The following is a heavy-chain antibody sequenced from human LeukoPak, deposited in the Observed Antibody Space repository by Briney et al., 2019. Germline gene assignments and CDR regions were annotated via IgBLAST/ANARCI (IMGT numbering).Heavy chain of an antibody. Sequence: GGSLRLSCAASGFTFSSYAMHCVRQAPGKGLEWVAVISYDGSNKYYADSVKGRFTISRDSSKNTLYLQMNSLRAEDTAVYYCAVNYYYDSSGYGQAAFDIWGQGTMVTVSS. J-gene: IGHJ3*02. V-gene: IGHV3-30-3*01. CDR3: AVNYYYDSSGYGQAAFDI. CDR2: ISYDGSNK. D-gene: IGHD3-22*01. CDR1: GFTFSSYA.